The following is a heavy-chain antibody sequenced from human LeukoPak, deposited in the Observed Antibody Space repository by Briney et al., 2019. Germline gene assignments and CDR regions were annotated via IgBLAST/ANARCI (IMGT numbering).Heavy chain of an antibody. CDR3: ARAPNSRRYYFHS. Sequence: DTLSLTCSVSGVSIGSEDANYGAWSRQPPGKGLEWIAGITSSGTAHYNPSLESQVTISLDTSSNQFSLKLTFVTAADTDLSSCARAPNSRRYYFHSWRQGTQVTVPS. CDR2: ITSSGTA. V-gene: IGHV4-39*01. D-gene: IGHD3-16*02. CDR1: GVSIGSEDANY. J-gene: IGHJ4*02.